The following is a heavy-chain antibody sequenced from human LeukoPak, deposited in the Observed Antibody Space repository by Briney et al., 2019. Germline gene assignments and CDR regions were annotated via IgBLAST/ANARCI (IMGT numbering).Heavy chain of an antibody. D-gene: IGHD1-26*01. CDR2: IYYSGST. V-gene: IGHV4-39*01. Sequence: NPSETLSLTCTVSGGSVSSGSYYWGWIRQPPGKGLEWIGSIYYSGSTYYHPSLKSRVTISVDTSKNQFSLKLSSVTAADTAVYYCARQSVPEVGAPIDWFDPWGQGTLVTVSS. CDR3: ARQSVPEVGAPIDWFDP. J-gene: IGHJ5*02. CDR1: GGSVSSGSYY.